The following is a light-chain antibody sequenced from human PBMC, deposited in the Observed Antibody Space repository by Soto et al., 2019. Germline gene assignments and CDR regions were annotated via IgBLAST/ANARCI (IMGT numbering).Light chain of an antibody. Sequence: IQLTQSPSSLSASVGDRVTITCRASQGISSYLAWYQQKPGEAPKLLIYAASTLQSGVPSRFSGSGSGTDFTLTISSLQPEDFATYYCQHYNSYSEAFGQGTKVELK. J-gene: IGKJ1*01. CDR1: QGISSY. CDR3: QHYNSYSEA. V-gene: IGKV1-9*01. CDR2: AAS.